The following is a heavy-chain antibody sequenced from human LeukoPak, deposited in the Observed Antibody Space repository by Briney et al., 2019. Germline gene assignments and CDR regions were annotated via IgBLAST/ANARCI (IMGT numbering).Heavy chain of an antibody. J-gene: IGHJ4*02. CDR2: INHSGST. CDR3: AREDCSGGNRYTFDY. V-gene: IGHV4-34*01. CDR1: GESFSGYY. D-gene: IGHD2-15*01. Sequence: SETLSLTCAVYGESFSGYYWSWIRQPPGKGLEWIGEINHSGSTNYNPSLKSRVTISVDTSKNQFSLKLSSVTAADTAVYYCAREDCSGGNRYTFDYWGQGTLVTVSS.